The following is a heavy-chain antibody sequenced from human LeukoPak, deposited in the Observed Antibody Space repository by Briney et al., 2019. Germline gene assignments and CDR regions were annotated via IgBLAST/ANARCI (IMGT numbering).Heavy chain of an antibody. V-gene: IGHV1-46*01. CDR1: GYTFTSYY. CDR3: ARPYYDSSGYYDNAASTLDY. Sequence: ASVKVSCKASGYTFTSYYMHWVRQAPGQGLEWMGIINPSGGSTSYAQKFQGRVTMTRDMSTSTVYMELSRLRSDDTAVYYCARPYYDSSGYYDNAASTLDYWGQGTLVTVSS. J-gene: IGHJ4*02. CDR2: INPSGGST. D-gene: IGHD3-22*01.